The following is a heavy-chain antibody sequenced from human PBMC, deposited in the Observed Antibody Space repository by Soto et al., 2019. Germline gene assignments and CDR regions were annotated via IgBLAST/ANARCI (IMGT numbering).Heavy chain of an antibody. D-gene: IGHD6-19*01. CDR3: TREQSDDNYFDP. CDR2: IYYSGGT. Sequence: PCATRSLTCTVSGAALSSGGYFYTWVRQPPGKGLEWLGYIYYSGGTNYNPSLKSRVTISLDKSKSQFSLRLISVTAADTAVYYCTREQSDDNYFDPWGQGTLVTVSS. CDR1: GAALSSGGYF. V-gene: IGHV4-61*08. J-gene: IGHJ5*02.